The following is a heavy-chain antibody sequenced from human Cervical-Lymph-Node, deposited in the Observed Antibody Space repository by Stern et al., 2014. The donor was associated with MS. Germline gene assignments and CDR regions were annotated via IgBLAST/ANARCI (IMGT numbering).Heavy chain of an antibody. CDR3: GLDV. CDR2: INPTDGRA. J-gene: IGHJ6*02. Sequence: VQLVESGAEVKKPGASVKVSCKACGYNFTSYHIHWVRQAPGQGLEWMGIINPTDGRANYAQKFQGRVTMTRNTSTTTVHMEVSSLRPEDTALYYYGLDVWGQGTTVTVSS. V-gene: IGHV1-46*01. CDR1: GYNFTSYH.